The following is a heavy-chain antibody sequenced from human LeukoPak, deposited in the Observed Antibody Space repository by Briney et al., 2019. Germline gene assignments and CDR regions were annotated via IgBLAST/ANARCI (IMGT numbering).Heavy chain of an antibody. V-gene: IGHV3-74*01. Sequence: GGSLRLSCAASGFGFSVFWMQWVRHAPGKGLVWVAHINEDGTSASDADSVKGRFTISRDNAKNTLYLQMNSLTVEDTAVYYCARVPTNSYDFGQWGQGSLVTVSS. D-gene: IGHD5-18*01. CDR3: ARVPTNSYDFGQ. CDR2: INEDGTSA. J-gene: IGHJ4*02. CDR1: GFGFSVFW.